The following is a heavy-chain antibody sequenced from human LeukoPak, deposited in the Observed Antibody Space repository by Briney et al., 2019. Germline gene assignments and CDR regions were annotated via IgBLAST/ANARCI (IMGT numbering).Heavy chain of an antibody. J-gene: IGHJ4*02. D-gene: IGHD6-13*01. Sequence: PGGSLRLSCAASGFTFSSYSMNWVRQAPGKGLEWVSSISSSSSYIYYADSVKGRFTISRDSAKNSLYLQMNSLRAEDTAVYYCATGGKSIAAAGTGYWGQGTLVTVSS. V-gene: IGHV3-21*01. CDR2: ISSSSSYI. CDR3: ATGGKSIAAAGTGY. CDR1: GFTFSSYS.